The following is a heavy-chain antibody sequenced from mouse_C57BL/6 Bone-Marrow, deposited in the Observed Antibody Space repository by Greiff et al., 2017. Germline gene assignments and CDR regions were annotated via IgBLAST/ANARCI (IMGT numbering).Heavy chain of an antibody. J-gene: IGHJ3*01. Sequence: VQLQQSGAELVRPGTSVKVSCKASGYAFTNYLIEWVKQRPGQGLEWIGVINPGSGGTNYNEKFKGKATLTADKSSSTAYMQLSSLTSEDSAVYFCARGGAQATWFAYWGQGTLVTVSA. CDR1: GYAFTNYL. V-gene: IGHV1-54*01. D-gene: IGHD3-2*02. CDR3: ARGGAQATWFAY. CDR2: INPGSGGT.